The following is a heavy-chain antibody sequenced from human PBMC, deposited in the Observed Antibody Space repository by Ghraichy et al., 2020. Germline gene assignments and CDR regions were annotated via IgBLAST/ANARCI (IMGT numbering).Heavy chain of an antibody. J-gene: IGHJ4*02. CDR2: ITNIGGST. CDR1: GFTFSSYG. D-gene: IGHD1-20*01. V-gene: IGHV3-23*01. CDR3: AKGITEILPGDY. Sequence: GASLRLSCAASGFTFSSYGMSWVRQAPGKGLEWVSGITNIGGSTYCADSVKGRFTISRDNSKNTLYLQMNSLRVEDTAVYYCAKGITEILPGDYWGQGTLVTVSS.